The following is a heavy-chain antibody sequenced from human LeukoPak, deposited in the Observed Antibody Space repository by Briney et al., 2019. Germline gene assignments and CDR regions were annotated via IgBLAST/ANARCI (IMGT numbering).Heavy chain of an antibody. CDR3: ARGGEQWLVSHYFDY. Sequence: SETLSLTCAVHGGSFSGYYWSWIRQPPGKGLEWIGEINHSGSTNCNPSLKSRVTISVDTSKNQFSLKLSSVAAADTAVYYCARGGEQWLVSHYFDYWGQGTLVTVSS. D-gene: IGHD6-19*01. CDR1: GGSFSGYY. V-gene: IGHV4-34*01. CDR2: INHSGST. J-gene: IGHJ4*02.